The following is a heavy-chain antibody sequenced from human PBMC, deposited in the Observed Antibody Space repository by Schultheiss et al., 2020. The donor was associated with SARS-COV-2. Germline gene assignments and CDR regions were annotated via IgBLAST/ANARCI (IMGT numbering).Heavy chain of an antibody. CDR1: GGSISSSNW. CDR3: ARDYDRSGYPSYYGMDV. Sequence: SETLSLTCAVSGGSISSSNWWSWVRQPPGKGLEWIVYFLYSGSTNYNPSLKSRVSMSVVSSKNQFSLRLTSVTAADTAVYYCARDYDRSGYPSYYGMDVWGRGTTVTVSS. D-gene: IGHD3-22*01. J-gene: IGHJ6*02. CDR2: FLYSGST. V-gene: IGHV4-4*02.